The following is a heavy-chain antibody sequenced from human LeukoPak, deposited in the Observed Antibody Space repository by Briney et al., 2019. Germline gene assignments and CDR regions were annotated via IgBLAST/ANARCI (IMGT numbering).Heavy chain of an antibody. CDR3: ASGIAVAGNNWFDP. V-gene: IGHV4-61*01. CDR1: GGSISGSNYY. Sequence: PSETLSLTCTVSGGSISGSNYYWSWIRQSPGKGLEWIGYIYYSGSTDYNPSLKSRVTISVDTSKNQFSLRLTSVTAADTAVYYCASGIAVAGNNWFDPWGQGTLVTVSS. D-gene: IGHD6-19*01. J-gene: IGHJ5*02. CDR2: IYYSGST.